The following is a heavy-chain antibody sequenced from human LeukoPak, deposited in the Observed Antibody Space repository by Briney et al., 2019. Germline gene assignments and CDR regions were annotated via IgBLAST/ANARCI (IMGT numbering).Heavy chain of an antibody. CDR1: GFTFSTYT. CDR2: IWSDGSNE. D-gene: IGHD6-19*01. J-gene: IGHJ4*02. CDR3: ARALRGWPLDY. V-gene: IGHV3-33*01. Sequence: GGSLRLSCAASGFTFSTYTMHWVRQAPGKGLEWVAVIWSDGSNENYADSVKGRFTISRDNSKNTLYLQMDSLGAEETAVYYCARALRGWPLDYWGQGTLVTVSS.